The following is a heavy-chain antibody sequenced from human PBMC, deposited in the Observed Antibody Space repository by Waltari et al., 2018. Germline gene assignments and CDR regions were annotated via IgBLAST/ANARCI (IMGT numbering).Heavy chain of an antibody. V-gene: IGHV4-59*12. CDR2: IHFLGST. J-gene: IGHJ6*02. CDR3: ARVGDYHGSGRFGLDV. CDR1: GGSMNYYY. Sequence: QVQLQESGPGLVKPSETLSLTCSLSGGSMNYYYWSWLRQPPGKGLEWIGYIHFLGSTNYNPSLKSRVAMSVDTLKSQISLRLTAVTAADAAVYYCARVGDYHGSGRFGLDVWGQGTRVTVSS. D-gene: IGHD3-10*01.